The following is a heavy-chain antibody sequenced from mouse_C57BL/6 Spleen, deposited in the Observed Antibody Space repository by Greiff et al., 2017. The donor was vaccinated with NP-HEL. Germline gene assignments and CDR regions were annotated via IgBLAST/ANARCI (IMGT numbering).Heavy chain of an antibody. J-gene: IGHJ3*01. D-gene: IGHD3-3*01. CDR2: IDPETGGT. CDR1: GYTSTDYE. CDR3: TRSGQPSWFAY. V-gene: IGHV1-15*01. Sequence: QVQLQQSGAELVRPGASVTLSCKASGYTSTDYEMHWVKQTPVHALEWIGAIDPETGGTAYNQKFKGKAILTADTSSSTAYMELRSLTSEDSAVYYCTRSGQPSWFAYWGQGTLVTVSA.